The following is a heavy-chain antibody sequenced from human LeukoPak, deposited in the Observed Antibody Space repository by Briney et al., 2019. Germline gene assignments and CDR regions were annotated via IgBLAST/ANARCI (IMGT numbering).Heavy chain of an antibody. CDR1: EFTFSSYT. CDR3: ARKENILTGYYDH. J-gene: IGHJ5*02. D-gene: IGHD3-9*01. Sequence: GGSLRLSCTASEFTFSSYTMNWVRQAPGKGLEWVSSISSDSNYIYYADSVKGRFTISRDNAWNSLYLQMNSLRAEDTAVYYCARKENILTGYYDHWGQGTLVTVSS. CDR2: ISSDSNYI. V-gene: IGHV3-21*01.